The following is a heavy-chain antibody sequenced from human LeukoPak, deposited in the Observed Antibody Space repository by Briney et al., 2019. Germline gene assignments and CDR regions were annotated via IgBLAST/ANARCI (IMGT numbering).Heavy chain of an antibody. CDR1: GFTFSNCW. CDR3: ARLVGDVTTWDC. D-gene: IGHD1-26*01. CDR2: IKQDESEK. Sequence: PGGSLRLSCAASGFTFSNCWMSWVRQAPGKGLEWVASIKQDESEKYYVDSVKGRFTTSRDNAKSSLYLQMNALRGEDTAVYYCARLVGDVTTWDCWGQGTLVTVSS. J-gene: IGHJ4*02. V-gene: IGHV3-7*03.